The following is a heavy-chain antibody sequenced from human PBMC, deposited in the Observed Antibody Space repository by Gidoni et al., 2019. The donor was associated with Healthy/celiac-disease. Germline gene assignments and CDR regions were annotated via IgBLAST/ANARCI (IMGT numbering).Heavy chain of an antibody. CDR3: TTAPDYDFWSGYWKRGQDP. J-gene: IGHJ5*02. CDR1: GFTFSTAW. Sequence: EVQLVESGGGLVKPGGSLRLSCAASGFTFSTAWMSWVRQAPGKGLEWVGRIKSKTDGGTTDYAAPVKGRFTISRDDSKNTLYLQMNSLKTEDTAVYYCTTAPDYDFWSGYWKRGQDPWGQGTLVTVSS. V-gene: IGHV3-15*01. CDR2: IKSKTDGGTT. D-gene: IGHD3-3*01.